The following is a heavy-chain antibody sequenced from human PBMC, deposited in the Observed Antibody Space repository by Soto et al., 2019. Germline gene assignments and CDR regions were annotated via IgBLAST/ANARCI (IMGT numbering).Heavy chain of an antibody. CDR1: GFTFSHAW. V-gene: IGHV3-15*01. CDR2: IKSRADGGTK. J-gene: IGHJ4*02. Sequence: LRLSCAASGFTFSHAWMSWVRQAPGKGLEWVGRIKSRADGGTKDYGAPVRGRFTISRDNAKNSLYLEMNSLRAEDTAVYYCARESEDLTSNFDYWGQGTLVTVSS. CDR3: ARESEDLTSNFDY.